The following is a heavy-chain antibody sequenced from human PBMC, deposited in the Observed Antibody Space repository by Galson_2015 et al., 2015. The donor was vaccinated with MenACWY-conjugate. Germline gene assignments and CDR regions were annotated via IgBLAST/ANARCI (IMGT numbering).Heavy chain of an antibody. CDR2: IKSKTDGGTT. D-gene: IGHD3-10*01. CDR3: TTTFGAWVGMDV. Sequence: SLRLSCAASGFTFSNAWMSWVRQAPGKGLEWVGRIKSKTDGGTTDYAAPVKGRFTISRDDSKNTLYLQMNSLKTEDTAVYYCTTTFGAWVGMDVWGQGTTVTVSS. J-gene: IGHJ6*02. V-gene: IGHV3-15*01. CDR1: GFTFSNAW.